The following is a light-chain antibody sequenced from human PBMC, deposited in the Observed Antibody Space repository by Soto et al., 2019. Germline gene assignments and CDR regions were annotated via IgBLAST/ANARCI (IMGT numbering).Light chain of an antibody. J-gene: IGLJ1*01. CDR1: SSDIGNYNA. V-gene: IGLV2-14*01. Sequence: QSVLTQPASVSGSPGQSITMPCTGTSSDIGNYNAVSWYQQHPGKAPKLIIYEVTNRPSGVSDRFSGSKSGNTASLTISGLQAEDEADYYCGSWTTYRPYVFATGTKVTVL. CDR2: EVT. CDR3: GSWTTYRPYV.